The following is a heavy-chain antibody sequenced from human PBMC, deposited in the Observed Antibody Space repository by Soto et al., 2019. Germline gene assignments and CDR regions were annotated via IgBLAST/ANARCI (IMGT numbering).Heavy chain of an antibody. CDR1: GGSLSGYY. D-gene: IGHD6-13*01. J-gene: IGHJ5*02. Sequence: KPSETLSLTCTVSGGSLSGYYWTWIRQPPGKGLEWIGYIYHNGGTSYNPSLKSRVSTSLDRSMNQFSLKLTSVTAADTAMCYCARDVYSSNWRGRWLDRWGRGPLVTVSS. CDR2: IYHNGGT. V-gene: IGHV4-59*01. CDR3: ARDVYSSNWRGRWLDR.